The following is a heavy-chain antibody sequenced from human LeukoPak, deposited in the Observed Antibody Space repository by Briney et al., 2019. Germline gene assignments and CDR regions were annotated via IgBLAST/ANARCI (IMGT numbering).Heavy chain of an antibody. D-gene: IGHD4-17*01. V-gene: IGHV3-30*18. J-gene: IGHJ4*02. CDR2: ISYDGSDK. Sequence: GSLRLSCAASGFTFSSYGMHWVRQAPGKGLEWVAVISYDGSDKYYADSVKGRFTISRDNSKNTLYLQMNSLRAEDTAVYYCAKDQGLRSSLDYWGQGTLVTVSS. CDR3: AKDQGLRSSLDY. CDR1: GFTFSSYG.